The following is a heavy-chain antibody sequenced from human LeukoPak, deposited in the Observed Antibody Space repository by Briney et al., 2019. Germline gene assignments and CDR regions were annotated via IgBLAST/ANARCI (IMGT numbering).Heavy chain of an antibody. V-gene: IGHV3-23*01. CDR3: AKGTSMIVVVTDY. Sequence: PGGSLRLSCAASGFTFNNYAMSWVRQAPGKGLEWVSAISGSGGSTYYADSVKGRFTISRDNSKNTLYLQMNSLRAEDTAVYYCAKGTSMIVVVTDYWGQGTLVTVSS. CDR1: GFTFNNYA. J-gene: IGHJ4*02. D-gene: IGHD3-22*01. CDR2: ISGSGGST.